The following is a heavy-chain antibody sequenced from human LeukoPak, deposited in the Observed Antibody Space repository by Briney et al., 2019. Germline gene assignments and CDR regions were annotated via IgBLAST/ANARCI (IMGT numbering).Heavy chain of an antibody. Sequence: GGSPRLSCAASGFTFSSYGMHWVRQAPGKGLEWVAFIRYDGSNKYYADSVKGRFTISRDNSKNTLYLQMNSLRAEDTAVYYCASRGGMTTVTPFVYWGQGTLVTVSS. J-gene: IGHJ4*02. CDR1: GFTFSSYG. D-gene: IGHD4-17*01. V-gene: IGHV3-30*02. CDR2: IRYDGSNK. CDR3: ASRGGMTTVTPFVY.